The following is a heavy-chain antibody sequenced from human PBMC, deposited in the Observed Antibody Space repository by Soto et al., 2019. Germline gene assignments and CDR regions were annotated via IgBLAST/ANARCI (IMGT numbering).Heavy chain of an antibody. V-gene: IGHV3-48*01. CDR1: GFTFSSYS. CDR2: ISSSRRT. D-gene: IGHD2-2*01. CDR3: ARDRGYCSSTSCPIDAFDI. J-gene: IGHJ3*02. Sequence: PGGSLRLSCTASGFTFSSYSMNWVRQAPGKGLEWVSYISSSRRTYYADSVKGRFTISRDNSKNTLYLQMNSLRAEDTAVYYCARDRGYCSSTSCPIDAFDIWGQGTMVTVSS.